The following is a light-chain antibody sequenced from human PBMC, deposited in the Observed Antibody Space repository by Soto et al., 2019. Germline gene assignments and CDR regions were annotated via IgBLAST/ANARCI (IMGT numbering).Light chain of an antibody. V-gene: IGKV1-39*01. CDR2: GAS. CDR3: QQTYSDIS. J-gene: IGKJ4*01. CDR1: RTITTY. Sequence: DVGMTRSTSSLSASVGDTMTITFRSSRTITTYLNWFQQKPGEPPRLLIYGASTLHDGVPSRFSGSGSGADFTLTISGLQPEDFASYHCQQTYSDISFGGGSNVDIK.